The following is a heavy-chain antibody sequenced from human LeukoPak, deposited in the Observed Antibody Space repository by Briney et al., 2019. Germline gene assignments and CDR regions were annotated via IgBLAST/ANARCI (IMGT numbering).Heavy chain of an antibody. CDR2: MNPNSGNT. J-gene: IGHJ4*02. Sequence: XWVRXXXXQGLEWMGWMNPNSGNTGYAQKFQGRVTMTRNTSISTAYMELSSLRSEDTAVYYCARGSVGRYWGQGTLVTVSS. V-gene: IGHV1-8*01. CDR3: ARGSVGRY.